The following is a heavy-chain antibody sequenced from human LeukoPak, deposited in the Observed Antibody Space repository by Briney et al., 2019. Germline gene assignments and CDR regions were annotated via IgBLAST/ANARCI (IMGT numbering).Heavy chain of an antibody. CDR3: AKADISSGCLDS. Sequence: GRSLRLSCAASGFTFSSYAIHWVRQAPGKGLEWVAVISYDGSNKYYADSVKGRFTISRDNSKNTLYLQITSLRAEDTAVYYCAKADISSGCLDSWGQGTLVTVSS. J-gene: IGHJ4*02. CDR1: GFTFSSYA. D-gene: IGHD6-19*01. CDR2: ISYDGSNK. V-gene: IGHV3-30*04.